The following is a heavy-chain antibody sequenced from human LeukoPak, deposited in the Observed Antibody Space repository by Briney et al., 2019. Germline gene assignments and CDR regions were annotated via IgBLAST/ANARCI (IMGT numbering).Heavy chain of an antibody. D-gene: IGHD5-18*01. V-gene: IGHV4-31*03. J-gene: IGHJ4*02. CDR3: ARGGYSYADLFYFDY. CDR1: CRSLSSGGYY. CDR2: IYYSGST. Sequence: PSQTLSLTCTLSCRSLSSGGYYWSWIRQHPGKGLEWILHIYYSGSTYYNPSLKSRVTISVDTSKNQFSLKLSSVTAADTAVYYCARGGYSYADLFYFDYWGQGTLVTVSS.